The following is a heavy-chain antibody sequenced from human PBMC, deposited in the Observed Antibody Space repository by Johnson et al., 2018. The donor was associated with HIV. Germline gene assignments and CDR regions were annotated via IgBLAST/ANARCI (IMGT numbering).Heavy chain of an antibody. CDR3: ARDQGNYYDSSGKPKRAFDI. Sequence: QVQLVESGGGVVQPGRSLRLSCAASGFMFSSYGMHWVRQAPGKGPEWVAVISYDGSNKYYADSVKGRFTISRDKSKNTLYLQMNSLRAEDTAVYYCARDQGNYYDSSGKPKRAFDIWGQGTMVTVSS. CDR2: ISYDGSNK. V-gene: IGHV3-30*19. CDR1: GFMFSSYG. J-gene: IGHJ3*02. D-gene: IGHD3-22*01.